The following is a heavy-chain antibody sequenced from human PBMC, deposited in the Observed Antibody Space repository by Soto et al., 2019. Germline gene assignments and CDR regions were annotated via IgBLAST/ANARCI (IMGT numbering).Heavy chain of an antibody. J-gene: IGHJ3*02. CDR2: IIPIFGTA. Sequence: SVKVSCKASGGTFSSYAISWVRQAPGQGLEWMGGIIPIFGTANYAQKFQGRVTITADESTSTAYMELSSLRSEDTAVYYCARGFRDGYILDAFDIWGQGTMVTVSS. CDR3: ARGFRDGYILDAFDI. D-gene: IGHD5-12*01. V-gene: IGHV1-69*13. CDR1: GGTFSSYA.